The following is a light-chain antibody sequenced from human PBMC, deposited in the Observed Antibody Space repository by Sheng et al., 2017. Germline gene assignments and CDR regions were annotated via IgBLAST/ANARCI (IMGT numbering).Light chain of an antibody. Sequence: QSALTQPASVSGSPGHSITISCTGSSSDVGGYNYVSWYQQHPGKAPKLILYDVTDRPSGVSNRFSGSKSGNTASLTISGLQADDQADYYCSSYTSITPYVFGTGTKVTVL. V-gene: IGLV2-14*03. CDR3: SSYTSITPYV. CDR2: DVT. J-gene: IGLJ1*01. CDR1: SSDVGGYNY.